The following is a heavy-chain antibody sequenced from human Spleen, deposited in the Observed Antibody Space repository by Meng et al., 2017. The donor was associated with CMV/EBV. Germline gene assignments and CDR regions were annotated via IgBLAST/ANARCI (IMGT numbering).Heavy chain of an antibody. CDR2: IYYSGNT. D-gene: IGHD3-3*01. Sequence: SETLSLTCSVSGGSSSRYYWSWMRQPPGRGLEWIGYIYYSGNTNYNPSLKSRFTISTDRSKNQFSLKLRTVTAADTAVYYCARDTENDFNAFDIWGRGTMVTVSS. V-gene: IGHV4-59*01. J-gene: IGHJ3*02. CDR1: GGSSSRYY. CDR3: ARDTENDFNAFDI.